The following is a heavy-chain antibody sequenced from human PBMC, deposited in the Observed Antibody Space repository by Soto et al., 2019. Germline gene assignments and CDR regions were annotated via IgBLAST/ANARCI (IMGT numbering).Heavy chain of an antibody. Sequence: GGSLRLSCAASGFTFSYHDMHWVRQAPGKGLEWVAVIRSDGTVQNYAHSVKGRFTISRDNSKNTLYLEMNSLRAEDTAVYYYASKRIDDFDYWGRGTRGTVS. D-gene: IGHD2-15*01. V-gene: IGHV3-33*01. CDR3: ASKRIDDFDY. CDR1: GFTFSYHD. CDR2: IRSDGTVQ. J-gene: IGHJ4*02.